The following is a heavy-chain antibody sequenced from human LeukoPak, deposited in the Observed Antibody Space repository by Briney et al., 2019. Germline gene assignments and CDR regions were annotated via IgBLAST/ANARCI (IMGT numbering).Heavy chain of an antibody. CDR2: ISGSGGST. J-gene: IGHJ4*02. V-gene: IGHV3-23*01. CDR3: AKMLSAGGAAGPFDY. D-gene: IGHD6-13*01. Sequence: GGSLRLSCAASGFTVSTNYMSWVRQAPGKGLEWVSAISGSGGSTYYADSVKGRFTISRDNSKNTLYLQMNSLRAEDTAVYYCAKMLSAGGAAGPFDYWGQGALVTVPS. CDR1: GFTVSTNY.